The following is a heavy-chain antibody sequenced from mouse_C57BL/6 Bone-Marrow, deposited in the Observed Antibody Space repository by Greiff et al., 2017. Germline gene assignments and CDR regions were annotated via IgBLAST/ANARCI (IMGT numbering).Heavy chain of an antibody. CDR3: ARGKIGGVREGY. V-gene: IGHV1-55*01. CDR1: GYTFTSYW. CDR2: IYPGSGST. D-gene: IGHD1-1*02. J-gene: IGHJ2*01. Sequence: QVQLQQPGAELVKPGASVKMSCKASGYTFTSYWITWVKPRPGQGLEWIGDIYPGSGSTNYNEKFKSKATLTVDTSSSTAYMQLSSLTSEDSAVYYCARGKIGGVREGYWGQGTTLTVSS.